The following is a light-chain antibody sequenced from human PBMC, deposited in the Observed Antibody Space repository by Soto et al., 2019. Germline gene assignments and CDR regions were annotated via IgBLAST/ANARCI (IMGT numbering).Light chain of an antibody. CDR2: EVS. CDR3: CSYAGSSTFVV. V-gene: IGLV2-23*02. J-gene: IGLJ2*01. Sequence: QSALTQPASVSGSPRQSITISCTGTSSYVGSYNLVSWYQQHPGKAPKLMIYEVSKRPSGVSNRFSGSKSGNTASLTISGLQAEDEADYYCCSYAGSSTFVVFGGGTKLTVL. CDR1: SSYVGSYNL.